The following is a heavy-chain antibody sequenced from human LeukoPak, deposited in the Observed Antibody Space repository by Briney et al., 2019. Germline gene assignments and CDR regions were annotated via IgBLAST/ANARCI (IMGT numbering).Heavy chain of an antibody. CDR1: GFTFSSYG. CDR2: ISYDGSNK. V-gene: IGHV3-30*18. Sequence: GGSLRLSCAASGFTFSSYGMHWVRQAPGKGLEWVAVISYDGSNKYYADSVKGRFTISRDNSKNTLYLQMNSLRAEDTAVYYCAKDPQWLGKIDDAFDIWGQGTMVTVSS. J-gene: IGHJ3*02. D-gene: IGHD6-19*01. CDR3: AKDPQWLGKIDDAFDI.